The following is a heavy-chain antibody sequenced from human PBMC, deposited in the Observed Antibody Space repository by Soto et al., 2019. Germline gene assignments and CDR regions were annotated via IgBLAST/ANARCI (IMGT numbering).Heavy chain of an antibody. CDR1: GYTFTSYA. CDR2: INAGNGNT. J-gene: IGHJ6*02. CDR3: ARGQLEIYYGMDV. D-gene: IGHD1-1*01. Sequence: ASVKVSCKASGYTFTSYAMHWVRQAPGQRLEWMGWINAGNGNTKYSQKFQGRVTITRDTSASTDYMELSSMRSEDTAVYYCARGQLEIYYGMDVWGQGTKVTASS. V-gene: IGHV1-3*01.